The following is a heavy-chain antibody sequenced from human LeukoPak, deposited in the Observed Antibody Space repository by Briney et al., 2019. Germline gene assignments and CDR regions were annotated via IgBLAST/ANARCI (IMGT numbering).Heavy chain of an antibody. V-gene: IGHV5-51*01. CDR1: GSIFTSYW. CDR2: IYPGDSDT. Sequence: GASLQICCEGSGSIFTSYWIGWVRPLPGKGLECMGIIYPGDSDTRYSPSFQGQVTISADKSIRTAYLQWSSLKASDTAMYYCARLSSGYDFYYWGQGTLVTVSS. CDR3: ARLSSGYDFYY. D-gene: IGHD5-12*01. J-gene: IGHJ4*02.